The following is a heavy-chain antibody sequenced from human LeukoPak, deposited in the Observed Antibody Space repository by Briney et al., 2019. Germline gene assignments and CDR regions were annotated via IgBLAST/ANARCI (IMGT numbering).Heavy chain of an antibody. J-gene: IGHJ3*01. CDR2: INHSGST. V-gene: IGHV4-34*01. CDR3: ARGLAGSGWSS. CDR1: GGSFSGYY. D-gene: IGHD6-19*01. Sequence: SETLSLTCAVYGGSFSGYYWSWIRQPPGKGLEWIGEINHSGSTNYNPSLKSRVTISVDTSKNQFSLKLSSVTAADTAVCYCARGLAGSGWSSWGQGTVVTVSS.